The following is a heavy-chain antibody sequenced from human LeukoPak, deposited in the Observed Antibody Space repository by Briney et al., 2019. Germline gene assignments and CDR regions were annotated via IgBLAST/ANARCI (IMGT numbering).Heavy chain of an antibody. CDR2: ISSSSNII. D-gene: IGHD3-10*01. CDR3: ARDFAREFTIDY. V-gene: IGHV3-48*01. J-gene: IGHJ4*02. Sequence: TGASLRLPCAASGFTFSNYNMNWVRQPPGKGLQWVSYISSSSNIIYYADSVKGRFTISRDNAKNSLFLQMNSLRAEDTAVYYCARDFAREFTIDYWGQGTLVTVSS. CDR1: GFTFSNYN.